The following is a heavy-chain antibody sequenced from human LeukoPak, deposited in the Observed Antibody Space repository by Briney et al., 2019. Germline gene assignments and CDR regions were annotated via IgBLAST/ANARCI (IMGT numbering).Heavy chain of an antibody. D-gene: IGHD3-22*01. V-gene: IGHV2-5*02. Sequence: SGPTLVNPTQTLTLTCTFSGFSLSTSGVGVGWIRQPPGKALEWLALIYWDDDKRYSPSLKSRLTITKDTSKNQVVLTMTNMDPVDTATYYCAHIGDYDSSGYPTFGYWGQGTLVTVSS. CDR2: IYWDDDK. CDR1: GFSLSTSGVG. CDR3: AHIGDYDSSGYPTFGY. J-gene: IGHJ4*02.